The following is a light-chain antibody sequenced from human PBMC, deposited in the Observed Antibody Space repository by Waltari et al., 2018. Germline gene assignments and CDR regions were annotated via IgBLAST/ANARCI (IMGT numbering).Light chain of an antibody. CDR3: QQYDDLPIT. J-gene: IGKJ3*01. Sequence: DIQLTQSPSSLSVFVGDRDTITCRASRDISRHLNWYQQKPGKAPKLLIYAASNLEVGVPSRFGGSGSGTDFSFTISSLQPEDIATYYCQQYDDLPITFGPGTKVDIK. CDR2: AAS. CDR1: RDISRH. V-gene: IGKV1-33*01.